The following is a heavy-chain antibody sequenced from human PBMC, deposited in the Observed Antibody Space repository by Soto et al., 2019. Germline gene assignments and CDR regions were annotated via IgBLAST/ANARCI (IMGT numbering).Heavy chain of an antibody. Sequence: PGESLTISCKGSGYSFTSYWISWVRQMPGKGLEWMGRIDPSDSYTNYSPSFQGHVTISADKSISTAYLQWSSLKASDTAMYYCARQSVPFTSRVHYGMDVWGQGTTVTVSS. CDR3: ARQSVPFTSRVHYGMDV. J-gene: IGHJ6*02. D-gene: IGHD2-2*01. CDR1: GYSFTSYW. CDR2: IDPSDSYT. V-gene: IGHV5-10-1*01.